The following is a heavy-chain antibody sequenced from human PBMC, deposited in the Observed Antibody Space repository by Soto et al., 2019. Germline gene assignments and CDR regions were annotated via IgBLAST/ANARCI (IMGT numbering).Heavy chain of an antibody. CDR3: SKVPNVWGSYREYYYGMDV. CDR1: GYTFPSYG. D-gene: IGHD3-16*02. Sequence: SVKVSSKASGYTFPSYGISWLRQAPGQGLEWMGWISAYNGNTNYAQKLQGRVTMTTNTSTSTAYMELRSLRSDETAEYYCSKVPNVWGSYREYYYGMDVWGQGTTLTVAS. V-gene: IGHV1-18*01. J-gene: IGHJ6*02. CDR2: ISAYNGNT.